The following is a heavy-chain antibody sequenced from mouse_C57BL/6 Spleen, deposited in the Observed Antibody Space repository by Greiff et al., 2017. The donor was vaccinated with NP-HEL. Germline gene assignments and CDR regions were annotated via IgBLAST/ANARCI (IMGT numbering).Heavy chain of an antibody. CDR2: IDPETGGT. CDR1: GYTFTDYE. CDR3: TRGDYDYDGGRYAMDY. Sequence: QVQLQQSGAELVRPGASVTLSCKASGYTFTDYEMHWVKQTPVHGLEWIGAIDPETGGTAYNQKFKGKAILTADKSSSTAYMELRSLTSEDSAVYYCTRGDYDYDGGRYAMDYWGQGTSVTVSS. D-gene: IGHD2-4*01. J-gene: IGHJ4*01. V-gene: IGHV1-15*01.